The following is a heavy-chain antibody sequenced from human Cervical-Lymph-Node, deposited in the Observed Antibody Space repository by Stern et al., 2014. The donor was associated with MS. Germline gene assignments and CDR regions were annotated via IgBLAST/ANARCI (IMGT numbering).Heavy chain of an antibody. D-gene: IGHD1-26*01. Sequence: QLQLQESGPRLVKPSETLSLTYTVSGGSISPYYWTYIRQPPGKGLGLIGYIYYSGTTYYNPSLKSRVTISLDMSKNQFSLKLSSVAAADTAVYYCARGGRWEPDFDFWGQGTLVTVSS. J-gene: IGHJ4*02. V-gene: IGHV4-59*01. CDR3: ARGGRWEPDFDF. CDR2: IYYSGTT. CDR1: GGSISPYY.